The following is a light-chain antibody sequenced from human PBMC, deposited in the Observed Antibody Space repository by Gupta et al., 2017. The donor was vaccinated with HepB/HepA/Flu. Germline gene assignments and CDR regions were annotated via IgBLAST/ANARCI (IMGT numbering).Light chain of an antibody. J-gene: IGKJ5*01. CDR1: QSVYSN. Sequence: EILMTQSPATLSVSPGERATLSCRASQSVYSNLAWYQQKPGQAPRLLIYGASTRATGITARFSGSGSGKEFTLTISSRQSEDFAVYYCQQYNNWPPLTFGQGTRLEI. CDR3: QQYNNWPPLT. V-gene: IGKV3-15*01. CDR2: GAS.